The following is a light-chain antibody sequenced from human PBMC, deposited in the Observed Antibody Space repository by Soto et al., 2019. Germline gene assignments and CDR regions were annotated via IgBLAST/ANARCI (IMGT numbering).Light chain of an antibody. CDR2: DAS. CDR3: QQYNRYAVT. V-gene: IGKV1-5*01. CDR1: QSASTF. J-gene: IGKJ1*01. Sequence: DIQMTQSPSSLSGWVEDRVTITCRASQSASTFLAWYQQKPGQAPKLLIYDASTLQSGVPSRFSASGSGTEFALTISGLQPDDFAVYYCQQYNRYAVTFGQGTKVDIK.